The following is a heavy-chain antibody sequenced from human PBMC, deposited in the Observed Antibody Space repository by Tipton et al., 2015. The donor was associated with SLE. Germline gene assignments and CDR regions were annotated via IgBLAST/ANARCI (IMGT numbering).Heavy chain of an antibody. CDR3: AKDLLGYGDLDWYFDL. CDR1: GFTFSSYG. V-gene: IGHV3-30*02. CDR2: IRYDGSNK. Sequence: SGFTFSSYGMHWVRQAPGKGLEWVAFIRYDGSNKYYADSVKGRFTIPRDNSKNTLYLQMNSLRAEDTAVYYCAKDLLGYGDLDWYFDLWGRGTLVTVSS. J-gene: IGHJ2*01. D-gene: IGHD4-17*01.